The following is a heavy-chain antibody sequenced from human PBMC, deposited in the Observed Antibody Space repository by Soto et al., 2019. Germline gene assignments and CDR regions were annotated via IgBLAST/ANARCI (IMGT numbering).Heavy chain of an antibody. CDR1: GGTFSSYA. CDR3: AREDIVVVPVAIRPDYYYYGMDV. V-gene: IGHV1-69*01. Sequence: QVQLVQSGAEVKKPGSSVNVSCKASGGTFSSYAISWVRQAPGQGLEWMGGIIPIFGTANYAQKFQGRVTITADESTSTAYMELSSLRDEDTAVYYCAREDIVVVPVAIRPDYYYYGMDVWGQGTTVTVSS. D-gene: IGHD2-2*02. CDR2: IIPIFGTA. J-gene: IGHJ6*02.